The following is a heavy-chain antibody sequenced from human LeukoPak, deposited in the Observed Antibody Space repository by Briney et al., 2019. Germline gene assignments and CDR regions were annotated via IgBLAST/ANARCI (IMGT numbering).Heavy chain of an antibody. CDR1: GFTFSSYE. CDR2: ISRSGSTI. J-gene: IGHJ6*02. Sequence: GGSLRLSCAASGFTFSSYEMNWVRQAPGKGLEWVSYISRSGSTIYYADSVKGRFTISRDNAKNSLYLQMNSLRAEDTAVYYCARDSHYGSGSYYNRNYYYYGMDVWGQGTTVTVSS. V-gene: IGHV3-48*03. D-gene: IGHD3-10*01. CDR3: ARDSHYGSGSYYNRNYYYYGMDV.